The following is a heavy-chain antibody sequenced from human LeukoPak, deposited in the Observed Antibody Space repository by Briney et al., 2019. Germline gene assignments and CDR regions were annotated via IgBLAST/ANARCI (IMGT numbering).Heavy chain of an antibody. J-gene: IGHJ5*02. V-gene: IGHV4-34*01. CDR1: GGSFSGYY. Sequence: SGTLALTCAVYGGSFSGYYWSWIRQPPGKGLEWIGEINHSGSTNYNPSLKSRVTISVDTSKNQFSLKLSSVTAADTAVYYCASKYFSHWFDPWGQGTLVTVSS. CDR2: INHSGST. D-gene: IGHD3-3*01. CDR3: ASKYFSHWFDP.